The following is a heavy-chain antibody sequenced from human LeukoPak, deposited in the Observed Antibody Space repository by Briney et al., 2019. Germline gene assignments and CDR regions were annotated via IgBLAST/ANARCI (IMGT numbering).Heavy chain of an antibody. CDR3: ARLVDYDNSGDPDIFDM. Sequence: TLSPTRTFSGGPIRSYYWSWIREPPRKGPGGSGFLNYSGRTKYNPSLQSRVTISLDASKNLFSLQLISVTAADTAGYYCARLVDYDNSGDPDIFDMWGQGTMVTVSS. D-gene: IGHD3-22*01. CDR2: LNYSGRT. J-gene: IGHJ3*02. V-gene: IGHV4-59*01. CDR1: GGPIRSYY.